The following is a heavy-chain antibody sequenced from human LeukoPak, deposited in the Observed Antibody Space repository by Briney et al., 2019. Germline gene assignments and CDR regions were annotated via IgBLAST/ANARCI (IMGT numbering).Heavy chain of an antibody. CDR2: ISAYNGNT. CDR1: GYTFTSYG. V-gene: IGHV1-18*01. Sequence: ASVKVSCKASGYTFTSYGISWVRQAPGQGLEWMGWISAYNGNTNYAQKLQGRVTMTTDTSTSTAYMELRSLRSDDTAVYYCAREHYSGSHKYYFDYWGQGTLVTVSS. D-gene: IGHD4-23*01. J-gene: IGHJ4*02. CDR3: AREHYSGSHKYYFDY.